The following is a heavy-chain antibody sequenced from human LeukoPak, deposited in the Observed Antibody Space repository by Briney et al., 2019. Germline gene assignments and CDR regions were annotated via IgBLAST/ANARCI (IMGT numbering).Heavy chain of an antibody. J-gene: IGHJ4*02. CDR3: ARQASSDSYYFDY. V-gene: IGHV5-51*01. D-gene: IGHD3-22*01. CDR2: IYPGDSDT. CDR1: GYSFTSYW. Sequence: GESLKISCKGSGYSFTSYWIGWVRQMSGKGLEWLGIIYPGDSDTRYSPSFQGQVTISADKSISTAYLQWSSLKASDTAMYYCARQASSDSYYFDYWGQGTLVTVSS.